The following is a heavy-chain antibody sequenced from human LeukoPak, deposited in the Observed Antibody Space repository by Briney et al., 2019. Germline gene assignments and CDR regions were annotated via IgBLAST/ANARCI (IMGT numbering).Heavy chain of an antibody. V-gene: IGHV3-30*18. D-gene: IGHD2-15*01. Sequence: GGSLRLSCAASGFTFSNYAIHWVRQAPGKGLEWVAAISSDGSSKYYAGSVRGRSTISRDKPNNTVSLQMSSLRPEDTAVYYCAKGSGGSCYSSGDVWGQGTTVTVSS. CDR2: ISSDGSSK. CDR1: GFTFSNYA. J-gene: IGHJ6*02. CDR3: AKGSGGSCYSSGDV.